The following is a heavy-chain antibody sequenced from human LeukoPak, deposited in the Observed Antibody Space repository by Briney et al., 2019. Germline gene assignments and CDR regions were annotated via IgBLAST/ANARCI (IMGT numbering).Heavy chain of an antibody. CDR1: GGSISSSSYY. CDR3: ARGVAAAGT. D-gene: IGHD6-13*01. CDR2: IYYSGST. V-gene: IGHV4-39*07. J-gene: IGHJ5*02. Sequence: PSETLSLTCTVSGGSISSSSYYWGWIHQPPGKGLEWIGSIYYSGSTYYNPSLKSRVTISVDTSKNQFSLKLSSVTAADTAVYYCARGVAAAGTWGQGTLVTVSS.